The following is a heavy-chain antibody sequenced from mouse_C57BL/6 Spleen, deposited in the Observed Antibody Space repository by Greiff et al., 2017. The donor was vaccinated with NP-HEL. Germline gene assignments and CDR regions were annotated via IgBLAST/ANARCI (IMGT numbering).Heavy chain of an antibody. D-gene: IGHD2-3*01. Sequence: QVQLQQPGAELVKPGASVKMSCKASGYTFTSYWITWVKQRPGQGLEWIGDIYPGSGSTNYNEKFKSKATLTVDTSSSTAYMQLSSLTSEDSAVYYCARMGAYDGYYAPDYWGKGTTLTVSS. CDR1: GYTFTSYW. CDR2: IYPGSGST. CDR3: ARMGAYDGYYAPDY. J-gene: IGHJ2*01. V-gene: IGHV1-55*01.